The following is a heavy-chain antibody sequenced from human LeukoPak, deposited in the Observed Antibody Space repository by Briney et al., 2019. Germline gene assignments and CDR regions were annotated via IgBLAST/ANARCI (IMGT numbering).Heavy chain of an antibody. CDR3: ARGRGYSSSHRPRRFDP. CDR1: GGSFSGYY. Sequence: SETLSLTCVVYGGSFSGYYWSWIRQPPGKGLEWIGEINHSGSTNYNPSLKSRVTISVDTSKNQFSLKLSSVTAADTAVYYCARGRGYSSSHRPRRFDPWGQGTLVTVSS. V-gene: IGHV4-34*01. D-gene: IGHD6-13*01. J-gene: IGHJ5*02. CDR2: INHSGST.